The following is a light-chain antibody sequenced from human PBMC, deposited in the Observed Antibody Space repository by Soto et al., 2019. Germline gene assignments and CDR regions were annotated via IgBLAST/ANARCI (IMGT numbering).Light chain of an antibody. J-gene: IGKJ1*01. CDR1: QSISDL. Sequence: DIQMTQSPSTLSASVGDRVTITCRASQSISDLLAWYQQKPGKAPKLLIYKASSLKSGVPSRFSGSGSGTKYTLTISSLQPDDFASYYCQQYNGYWTFGQGTKVEIK. CDR3: QQYNGYWT. V-gene: IGKV1-5*03. CDR2: KAS.